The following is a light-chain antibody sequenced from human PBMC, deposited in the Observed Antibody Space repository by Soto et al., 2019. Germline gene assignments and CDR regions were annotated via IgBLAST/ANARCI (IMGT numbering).Light chain of an antibody. CDR3: QQYNNCPPSLT. J-gene: IGKJ4*01. V-gene: IGKV3-15*01. CDR2: GAS. CDR1: QRVSSN. Sequence: EIVMTQSPATLSVSPGERPTLSCRASQRVSSNLAWYQQKPGQAPRLLIYGASTRATGTPARFSGSGSGTEFTLTISSLQSEDFAVYYCQQYNNCPPSLTFGGGTRWIS.